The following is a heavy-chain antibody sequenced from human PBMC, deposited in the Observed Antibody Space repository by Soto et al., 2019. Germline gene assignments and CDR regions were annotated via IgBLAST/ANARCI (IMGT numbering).Heavy chain of an antibody. CDR1: GFAFRSYN. D-gene: IGHD2-15*01. CDR3: ASATVVAGTFDF. Sequence: EVQLVESGGGLVKPGGSLTLSCAGSGFAFRSYNMNWVRQAPGKGLEWVASISSGSSNIYYADSVKGRFTISRDNDKNSLYLQVDSLRAEDSAVYYCASATVVAGTFDFWGQGTLLTVSS. CDR2: ISSGSSNI. J-gene: IGHJ4*02. V-gene: IGHV3-21*01.